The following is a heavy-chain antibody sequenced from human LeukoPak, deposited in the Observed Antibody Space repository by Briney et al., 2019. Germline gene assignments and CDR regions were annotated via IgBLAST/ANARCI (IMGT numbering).Heavy chain of an antibody. Sequence: SQTLSLTCAISGDSVSNNSAAWNWIRQSPARGLEWLGRTYYRSKWYNDYAVSVKSRITINPDTSKNQFSLQLNSVTPEDTAVYYCARGPYGAIRRDWFDPWGQGTLVTVSS. D-gene: IGHD4-17*01. CDR3: ARGPYGAIRRDWFDP. CDR1: GDSVSNNSAA. J-gene: IGHJ5*02. V-gene: IGHV6-1*01. CDR2: TYYRSKWYN.